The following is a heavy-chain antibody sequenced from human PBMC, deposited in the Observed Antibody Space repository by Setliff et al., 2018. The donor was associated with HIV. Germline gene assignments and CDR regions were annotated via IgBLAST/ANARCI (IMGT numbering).Heavy chain of an antibody. V-gene: IGHV4-34*01. CDR3: ARLRVEASMVYYFEY. CDR1: GGSFSGYY. CDR2: INHSGST. J-gene: IGHJ4*02. D-gene: IGHD3-10*01. Sequence: SETLSLTCAVYGGSFSGYYWSWIRQPPGKGLEWIGEINHSGSTNYNPSLKSRVTISVDTSKKQFSLKLSSVTAADTAVCYCARLRVEASMVYYFEYWGQGTLVTVSS.